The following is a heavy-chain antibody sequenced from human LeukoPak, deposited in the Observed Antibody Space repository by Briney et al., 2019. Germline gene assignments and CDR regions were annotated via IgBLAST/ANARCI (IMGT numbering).Heavy chain of an antibody. D-gene: IGHD1-7*01. V-gene: IGHV4-61*01. CDR1: GASVSSGSYY. CDR2: VYYSGST. J-gene: IGHJ4*02. Sequence: SETLSLTCTVSGASVSSGSYYWNWIRQPPGKGLEWIGCVYYSGSTNYNPSLKSRVTISVDTSKNQFSLKLSSVTAADTAVYYCARDSWNSNIDYWGRGTLVTVSS. CDR3: ARDSWNSNIDY.